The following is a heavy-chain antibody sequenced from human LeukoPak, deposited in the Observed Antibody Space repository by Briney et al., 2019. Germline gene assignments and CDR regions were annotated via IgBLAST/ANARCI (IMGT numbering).Heavy chain of an antibody. V-gene: IGHV3-48*01. CDR2: ITISTTLI. CDR3: AKAPVTTCSGAYCYPFDY. Sequence: GGSLRLSCAASGFTFSSYNMNWVRQAPGKGLEWVAYITISTTLIYYADSVKGRFTISRDNAKNSLYLQMNSLRAEDAAVYYCAKAPVTTCSGAYCYPFDYWGQGTLVTVSS. D-gene: IGHD2-15*01. J-gene: IGHJ4*02. CDR1: GFTFSSYN.